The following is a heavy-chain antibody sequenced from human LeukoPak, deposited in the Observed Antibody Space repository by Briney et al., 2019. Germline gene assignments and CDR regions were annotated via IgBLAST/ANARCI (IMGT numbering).Heavy chain of an antibody. V-gene: IGHV3-66*01. Sequence: GGSLRLSCATSGFTFSSYAMSWVRQAPGKGLEWVSVFYKDGSTYHADSVKGRFTISRDNAKNTVNLHMNTLRVEDTGLYYCTRDSGGDTNGYPSRWGQGTLVTVSS. J-gene: IGHJ4*02. CDR2: FYKDGST. D-gene: IGHD2-8*01. CDR1: GFTFSSYA. CDR3: TRDSGGDTNGYPSR.